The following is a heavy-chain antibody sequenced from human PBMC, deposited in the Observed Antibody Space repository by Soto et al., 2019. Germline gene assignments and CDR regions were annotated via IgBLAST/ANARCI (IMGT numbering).Heavy chain of an antibody. CDR2: IPCSGTFI. D-gene: IGHD2-15*01. V-gene: IGHV3-21*01. CDR3: ARLICRGGICYPDY. J-gene: IGHJ4*02. CDR1: GFPFNSYA. Sequence: PGGSLSLSCSASGFPFNSYAMHWVRQAPGKGLEWVSSIPCSGTFIYYADSVKGRLTISRDNAKNSLFLQMNSLRAEDTAVYFCARLICRGGICYPDYWGQGTLVTVSS.